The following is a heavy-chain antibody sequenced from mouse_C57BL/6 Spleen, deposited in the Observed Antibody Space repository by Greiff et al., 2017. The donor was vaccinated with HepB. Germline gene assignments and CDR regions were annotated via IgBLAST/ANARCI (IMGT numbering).Heavy chain of an antibody. CDR2: INPSSGYT. CDR3: ARGGIYYYGSQAMDY. Sequence: QVQLKQSGAELARPGASVKMSCKASGYTFTSYTMHWVKQRPGQGLEWIGYINPSSGYTKYNQKFKDKATLTADKSSSTAYMQLSSLTSEDSAVYYSARGGIYYYGSQAMDYWGQGTSVTVSS. CDR1: GYTFTSYT. J-gene: IGHJ4*01. D-gene: IGHD1-1*01. V-gene: IGHV1-4*01.